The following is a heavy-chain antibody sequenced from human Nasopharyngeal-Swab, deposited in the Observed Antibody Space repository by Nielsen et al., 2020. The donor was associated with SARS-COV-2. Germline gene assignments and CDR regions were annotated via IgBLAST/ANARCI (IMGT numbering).Heavy chain of an antibody. Sequence: GESLKISCAASGFTFSSYSMNWVRQAPGKGLEWVSYISSSSSTIYYAASVKGRFTISRDNAKNSLYLQMNSLRAEDTAVYYCARVASGLPRVGAFDIWGQGTMVTVSS. CDR2: ISSSSSTI. D-gene: IGHD1-26*01. J-gene: IGHJ3*02. CDR3: ARVASGLPRVGAFDI. CDR1: GFTFSSYS. V-gene: IGHV3-48*01.